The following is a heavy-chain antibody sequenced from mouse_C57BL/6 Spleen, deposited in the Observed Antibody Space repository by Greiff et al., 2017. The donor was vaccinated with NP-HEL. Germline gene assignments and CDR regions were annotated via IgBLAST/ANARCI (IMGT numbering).Heavy chain of an antibody. CDR1: GFTFSDYY. CDR3: ARDRDWDGGNYFDY. V-gene: IGHV5-16*01. D-gene: IGHD4-1*01. CDR2: INYDGSST. J-gene: IGHJ2*01. Sequence: EVHLVESEGGLVQPGSSMKLSCTASGFTFSDYYMAWVRQVPEKGLEWVANINYDGSSTYYLDSLKSRFIISRDNAKNILYLQMSSLKSEDTATYYCARDRDWDGGNYFDYWGQGTTLTVSS.